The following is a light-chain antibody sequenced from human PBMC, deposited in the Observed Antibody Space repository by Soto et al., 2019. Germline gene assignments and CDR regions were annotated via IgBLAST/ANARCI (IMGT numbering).Light chain of an antibody. V-gene: IGKV3-20*01. CDR1: QSVSSSY. CDR3: QQYGSSPYN. Sequence: EIVLTQSPGTLSLSPGERATLSCRASQSVSSSYLAWYQQKPGQAPRLLIYGASSRATGIPDRFSGSGSGTDFTLTISRLEPVDFAVYYCQQYGSSPYNFGQGTKLEIK. J-gene: IGKJ2*01. CDR2: GAS.